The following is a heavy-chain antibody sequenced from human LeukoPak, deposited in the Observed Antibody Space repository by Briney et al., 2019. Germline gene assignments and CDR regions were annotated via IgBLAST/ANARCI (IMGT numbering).Heavy chain of an antibody. J-gene: IGHJ4*02. CDR2: INHSGST. Sequence: SETLSLTCAVYGGSFSGYYWSWIRQPPGKGLECIGEINHSGSTNYNPSLKSRVTISVDTSKNQFSLKLSSVTAADTAVYYCARGGRWLQLPFDYWGQGTLVTVSS. CDR3: ARGGRWLQLPFDY. CDR1: GGSFSGYY. D-gene: IGHD5-24*01. V-gene: IGHV4-34*01.